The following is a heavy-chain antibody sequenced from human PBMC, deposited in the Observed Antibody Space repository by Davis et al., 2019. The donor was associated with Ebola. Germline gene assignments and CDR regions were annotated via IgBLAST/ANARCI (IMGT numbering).Heavy chain of an antibody. CDR1: GFTFSSYW. CDR2: INSGGSST. J-gene: IGHJ4*02. D-gene: IGHD1-26*01. V-gene: IGHV3-74*01. Sequence: GESLKISCAASGFTFSSYWMHWVRQVPGKGLLWVSHINSGGSSTTYADSVKGRFTISRDNAKNTLYLQMNSLRAEDTAVYYCANAHNGGSFRYYFDYWGQGTLVTVSS. CDR3: ANAHNGGSFRYYFDY.